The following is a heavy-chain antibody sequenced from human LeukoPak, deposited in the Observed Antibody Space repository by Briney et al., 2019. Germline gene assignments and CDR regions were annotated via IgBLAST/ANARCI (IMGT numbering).Heavy chain of an antibody. CDR1: GGSFSGYY. D-gene: IGHD5-18*01. CDR2: INHSGST. Sequence: PSETLSLTCAVYGGSFSGYYWSWIRQPPGKGLEWIGEINHSGSTNYNPSLKSRVTISVDTSKNQFSLKLSSVTAADTAVYYCARRRGYSYGLLAVVFDYWGQGTLVTVSS. CDR3: ARRRGYSYGLLAVVFDY. V-gene: IGHV4-34*01. J-gene: IGHJ4*02.